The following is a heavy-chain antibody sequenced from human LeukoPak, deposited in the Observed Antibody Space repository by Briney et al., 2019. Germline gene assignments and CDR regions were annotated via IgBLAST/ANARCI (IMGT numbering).Heavy chain of an antibody. Sequence: KASQTLSLTCTVSGGSISSYYWSWIRQPPGKGLEWIGYIYNSGSTNYNHSLKSRVTISEDMSNNQFSLKLSSVTAADTAVYYCARALRLWGGNSGIAFDIWGQGTMVTVSS. V-gene: IGHV4-59*01. D-gene: IGHD4-23*01. J-gene: IGHJ3*02. CDR1: GGSISSYY. CDR3: ARALRLWGGNSGIAFDI. CDR2: IYNSGST.